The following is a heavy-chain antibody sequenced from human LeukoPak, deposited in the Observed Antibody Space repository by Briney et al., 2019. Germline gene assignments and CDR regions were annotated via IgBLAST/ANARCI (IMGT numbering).Heavy chain of an antibody. CDR2: ISGSGGST. V-gene: IGHV3-23*01. CDR3: AKVSSLQWLVRYYFGY. Sequence: GGSLRLSCAASGFTFSSYAMSWVRQAPGKGLEWVSAISGSGGSTYYADSVKGRFTISRDNSKNTLYLQMNSLRAEDTAVYYCAKVSSLQWLVRYYFGYWGQGTLVTVSS. CDR1: GFTFSSYA. D-gene: IGHD6-19*01. J-gene: IGHJ4*02.